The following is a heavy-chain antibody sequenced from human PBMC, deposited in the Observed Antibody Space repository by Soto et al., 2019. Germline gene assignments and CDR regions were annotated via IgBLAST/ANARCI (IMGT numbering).Heavy chain of an antibody. Sequence: EVQLLDSGGGLVQPGGSLKLSCVGSGFTFRRHAMTWVRQVPGKGLEWVSTLGTIGAFYADSGKGRFTISRDDSKNTAHLQMNVLRAEDSAIYFCARDLTTHDFWGQGTVVTVSS. CDR2: LGTIGA. CDR3: ARDLTTHDF. V-gene: IGHV3-23*01. CDR1: GFTFRRHA. J-gene: IGHJ4*02.